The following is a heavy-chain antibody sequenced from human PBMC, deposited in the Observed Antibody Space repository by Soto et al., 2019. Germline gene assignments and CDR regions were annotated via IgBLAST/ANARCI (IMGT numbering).Heavy chain of an antibody. D-gene: IGHD4-17*01. CDR2: IIPIFGTA. J-gene: IGHJ4*02. Sequence: GASVKVSCKASGGTFSSYAISWVRQAPGQGLEWMGGIIPIFGTANYAQKFQGRVTITADESTSTAYMELSSLRSEDTAVYYCARDPEYGDYSLFDYWGQGTLVTVSS. CDR3: ARDPEYGDYSLFDY. CDR1: GGTFSSYA. V-gene: IGHV1-69*13.